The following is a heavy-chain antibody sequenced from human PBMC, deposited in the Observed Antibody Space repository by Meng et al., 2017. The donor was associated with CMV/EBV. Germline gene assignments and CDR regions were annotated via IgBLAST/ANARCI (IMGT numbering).Heavy chain of an antibody. CDR2: IYYSGST. J-gene: IGHJ4*02. CDR1: GGSISSYY. D-gene: IGHD6-13*01. Sequence: ESLKISCTVSGGSISSYYWSWIRQPPGKGLEWIGYIYYSGSTNYNPSLKSRVIISVDTSKKQFSLKLSSVTAADTAVYYCAGTSPGYTSSWYDYWGQGTLVTVSS. CDR3: AGTSPGYTSSWYDY. V-gene: IGHV4-59*01.